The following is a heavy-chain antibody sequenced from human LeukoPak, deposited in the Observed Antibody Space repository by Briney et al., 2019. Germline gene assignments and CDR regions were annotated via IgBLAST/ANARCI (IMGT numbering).Heavy chain of an antibody. V-gene: IGHV3-30*04. D-gene: IGHD3-10*01. J-gene: IGHJ4*02. CDR1: GFTFSSYA. Sequence: PGGSLRLSCAASGFTFSSYAMHWVREAPGKGLEWVAVISYAGSNKYYADSVKGRFTISRDNSKNTLYLQMNSLRAEDTAVYYCARMSVGGYGSGSTKYYFDYWGQGTLVTVSS. CDR2: ISYAGSNK. CDR3: ARMSVGGYGSGSTKYYFDY.